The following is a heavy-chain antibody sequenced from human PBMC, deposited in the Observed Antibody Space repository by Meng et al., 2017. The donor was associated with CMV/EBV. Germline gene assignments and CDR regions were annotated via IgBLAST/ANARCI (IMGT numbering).Heavy chain of an antibody. CDR2: INPNSGGT. Sequence: ASVKVSCKASGYTFTGYYMHWVRQAPGQGLEWMGWINPNSGGTNYAQKFQGRATMTRDTSISTAYMELSRLRSDDTAVYYCARDVADVNHGMDVWGQGTTVTVSS. CDR3: ARDVADVNHGMDV. V-gene: IGHV1-2*02. J-gene: IGHJ6*02. CDR1: GYTFTGYY.